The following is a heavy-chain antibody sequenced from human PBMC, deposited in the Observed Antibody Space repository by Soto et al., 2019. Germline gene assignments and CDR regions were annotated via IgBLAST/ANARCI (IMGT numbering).Heavy chain of an antibody. CDR3: ARRAVAPAPIGYFHYHMDV. Sequence: QVQLVQSEAEVRKPGSSVKVSCKASGGTFSNYAISWVRQAPGQGLEWMGGIIPIFATPYYAQKFQGRVTVTADNSTSTAYMELSSLTSEDTAVYYCARRAVAPAPIGYFHYHMDVWGQGTTVTVSS. CDR2: IIPIFATP. CDR1: GGTFSNYA. V-gene: IGHV1-69*06. D-gene: IGHD2-2*02. J-gene: IGHJ6*02.